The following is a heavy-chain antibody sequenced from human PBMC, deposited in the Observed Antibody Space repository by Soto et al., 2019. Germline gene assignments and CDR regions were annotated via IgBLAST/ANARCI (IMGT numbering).Heavy chain of an antibody. CDR1: GFTFSSYS. Sequence: GGSLRLSCAASGFTFSSYSMNWVRQAPGKGLEWVSSISSSSSYIYYADSVKGRFTISRDNAKNSLYLQMNSLRAEDTAVYYCARDSEGAYYDYIWGSPTGPQRWFDPWGQGTLVTVSS. D-gene: IGHD3-16*01. V-gene: IGHV3-21*01. J-gene: IGHJ5*02. CDR2: ISSSSSYI. CDR3: ARDSEGAYYDYIWGSPTGPQRWFDP.